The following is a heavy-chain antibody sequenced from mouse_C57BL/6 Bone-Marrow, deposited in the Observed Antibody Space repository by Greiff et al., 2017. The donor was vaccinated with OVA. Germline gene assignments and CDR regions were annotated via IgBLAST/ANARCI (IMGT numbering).Heavy chain of an antibody. D-gene: IGHD1-1*01. CDR2: IYPGGSYT. Sequence: VQLQQSGAELVRPGTSVKMSCKASGYTFTNYWIGWAKQRPGHGLEWIGDIYPGGSYTNYNEKFKGKATLTADKSSSTAYMQFSSLTSEDSAIYYCAREDYYYGSSSAWFAYWGQGTLVTVSA. J-gene: IGHJ3*01. CDR1: GYTFTNYW. CDR3: AREDYYYGSSSAWFAY. V-gene: IGHV1-63*01.